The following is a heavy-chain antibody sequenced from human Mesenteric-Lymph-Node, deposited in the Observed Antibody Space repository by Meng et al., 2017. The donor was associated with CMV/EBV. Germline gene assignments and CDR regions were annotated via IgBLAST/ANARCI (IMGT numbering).Heavy chain of an antibody. CDR1: GFTVINAW. J-gene: IGHJ4*02. V-gene: IGHV3-15*01. CDR3: TTEYD. Sequence: GGSLRLSCAASGFTVINAWMSWVRQAPGKGLEWVGRIKSNADGGTADYVAPVTGRFTVSRDDSKNTLYLQMSSLKTEDTAVYYCTTEYDWGQGTLVTVSS. CDR2: IKSNADGGTA.